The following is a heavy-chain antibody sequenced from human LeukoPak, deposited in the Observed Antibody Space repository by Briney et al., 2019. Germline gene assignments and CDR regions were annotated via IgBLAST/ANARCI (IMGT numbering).Heavy chain of an antibody. CDR2: IYFSGTT. J-gene: IGHJ4*02. V-gene: IGHV4-59*01. Sequence: PSETLSLTCTVSGGSISNYYWSWLRQPPGKGLEWIGYIYFSGTTNINPSLKSRVTISVDTSKNQFSLKLSSVTAADTAVYYCARDPGTTVDPYYFDYWGQGTLVTVSS. CDR3: ARDPGTTVDPYYFDY. CDR1: GGSISNYY. D-gene: IGHD4-23*01.